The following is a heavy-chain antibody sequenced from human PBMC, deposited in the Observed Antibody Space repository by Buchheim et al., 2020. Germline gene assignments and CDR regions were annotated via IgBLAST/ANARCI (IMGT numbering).Heavy chain of an antibody. V-gene: IGHV4-31*03. CDR2: IYYSGST. CDR3: ARTSSGYSYYYGMDV. D-gene: IGHD3-22*01. J-gene: IGHJ6*02. Sequence: QVQLQESGPGLVKPSQTLSLTCTVSGGSVSNDDYYWSWIRQHPGRGLEWIGYIYYSGSTYYNPSLKSRVTISVDTSKNQFSLKLSSVTAADTAVYYCARTSSGYSYYYGMDVWGQGTT. CDR1: GGSVSNDDYY.